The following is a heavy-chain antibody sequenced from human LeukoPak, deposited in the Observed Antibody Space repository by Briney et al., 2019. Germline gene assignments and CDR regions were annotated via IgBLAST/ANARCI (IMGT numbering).Heavy chain of an antibody. CDR3: ARDAPTYYYDSGSYRDYFDY. V-gene: IGHV3-53*01. J-gene: IGHJ4*02. Sequence: GGSLRLSCAASGFAVSSNHMNWVRQAPGKGLEWVSVIFNGGSTYYADSVKGRFTISRDNSKNTLYLQMNSLRAEDTAVYYCARDAPTYYYDSGSYRDYFDYWGQGTLVTVSS. CDR2: IFNGGST. CDR1: GFAVSSNH. D-gene: IGHD3-10*01.